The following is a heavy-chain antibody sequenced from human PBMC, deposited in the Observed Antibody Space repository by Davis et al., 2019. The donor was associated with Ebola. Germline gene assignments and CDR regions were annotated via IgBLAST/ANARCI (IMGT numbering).Heavy chain of an antibody. CDR2: IWNTGST. Sequence: PSETLSLTCTVSGGSFSGGTYYWAWIRQPPGKGLEWIGHIWNTGSTVYNPSLQGRVTISVDTVDMSRTQLSLKLYSVTAADTAVYYCARSHYLESWGQGTLVSVSS. CDR1: GGSFSGGTYY. CDR3: ARSHYLES. V-gene: IGHV4-30-4*01. J-gene: IGHJ4*02.